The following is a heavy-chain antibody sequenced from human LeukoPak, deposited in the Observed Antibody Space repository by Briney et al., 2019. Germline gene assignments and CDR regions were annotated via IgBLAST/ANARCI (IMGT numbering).Heavy chain of an antibody. J-gene: IGHJ6*02. V-gene: IGHV3-7*01. CDR3: ARDQGSSWYSNYYYGMDV. Sequence: PGGSLSLSCAASGFTFSSYWMSWVRQAPGKGWEWVANIKQDGSEKYYVDSVKGRFTSSRYNAKNSLYLQMNSLRAEDTPVYYCARDQGSSWYSNYYYGMDVWGQGTTVTVSS. D-gene: IGHD6-13*01. CDR1: GFTFSSYW. CDR2: IKQDGSEK.